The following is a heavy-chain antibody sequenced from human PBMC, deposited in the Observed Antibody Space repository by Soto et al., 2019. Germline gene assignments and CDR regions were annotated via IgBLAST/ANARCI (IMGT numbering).Heavy chain of an antibody. D-gene: IGHD1-26*01. V-gene: IGHV4-31*03. J-gene: IGHJ4*02. Sequence: SETLSLTCTVSGGSISSGGYYWNWIRQHPGKGLEWIGYIYYSGSTYYNPSLKSRVTISVDTSKNQFSLKLSSVTAADTAVYYCARSYGPGFDYWGQGTLVTVSS. CDR1: GGSISSGGYY. CDR2: IYYSGST. CDR3: ARSYGPGFDY.